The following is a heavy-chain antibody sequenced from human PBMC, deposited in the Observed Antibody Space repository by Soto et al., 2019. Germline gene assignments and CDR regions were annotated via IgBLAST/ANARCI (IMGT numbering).Heavy chain of an antibody. CDR2: IYHSGRT. D-gene: IGHD2-15*01. CDR1: GGSISSGGYS. Sequence: QLQLQESGSGLVKPSQTLSLTCAVSGGSISSGGYSWSWIRQPPGKGLAWIGYIYHSGRTYYNPSLKSRVTISVDMSKTQFSLKLSSVTAADTAVYYCARGQVVAAQHWGQGTLVTVSS. CDR3: ARGQVVAAQH. J-gene: IGHJ4*02. V-gene: IGHV4-30-2*01.